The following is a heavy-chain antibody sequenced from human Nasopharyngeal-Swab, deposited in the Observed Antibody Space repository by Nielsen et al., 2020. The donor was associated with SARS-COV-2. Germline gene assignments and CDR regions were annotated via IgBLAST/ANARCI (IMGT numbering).Heavy chain of an antibody. D-gene: IGHD2-15*01. CDR1: GFIFSNYW. V-gene: IGHV3-74*01. J-gene: IGHJ6*02. CDR2: INRHGTYA. Sequence: GESLKISCAASGFIFSNYWMHWVRPPPGKGLLWVSRINRHGTYATYADSVEDRFTISRDNAKNTLFMLMYSLRAEDTAVYYCARAPDCDGGSCNSYHYYGMDVWGQGTTVTVSS. CDR3: ARAPDCDGGSCNSYHYYGMDV.